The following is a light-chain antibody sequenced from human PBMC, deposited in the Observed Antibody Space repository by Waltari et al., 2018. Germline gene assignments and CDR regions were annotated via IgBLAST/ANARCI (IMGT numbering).Light chain of an antibody. CDR3: QQNYNVPPT. CDR1: QSIRRS. Sequence: DIQMTQSPSSLSASIGDRVNITCRASQSIRRSLSWYQQNAGKSPRLLIFGAISLQSGVHSRLSGTDSGTDFTLTISSLQPEDSAMYYCQQNYNVPPTFGGGTKVEIK. J-gene: IGKJ4*01. CDR2: GAI. V-gene: IGKV1-39*01.